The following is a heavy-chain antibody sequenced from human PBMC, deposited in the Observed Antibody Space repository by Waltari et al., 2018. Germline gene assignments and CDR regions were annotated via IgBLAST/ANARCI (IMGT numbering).Heavy chain of an antibody. CDR3: ARVKTYCSGGSCSGYFQH. Sequence: QVQLVQSGAEVKKPGASVKVSCKASGYTFTGYYMHWVRQAPGHGLEWMGRINHNSGGTNYAQKFQGRVTMTRDTSISTAYMELSRLRSDDTAVYYCARVKTYCSGGSCSGYFQHWGQGTLVIVSS. D-gene: IGHD2-15*01. V-gene: IGHV1-2*06. CDR2: INHNSGGT. J-gene: IGHJ1*01. CDR1: GYTFTGYY.